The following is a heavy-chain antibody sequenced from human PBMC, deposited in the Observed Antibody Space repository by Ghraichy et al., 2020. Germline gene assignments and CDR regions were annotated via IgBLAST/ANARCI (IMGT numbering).Heavy chain of an antibody. CDR3: ASQRALYFDP. CDR2: LFHGGNT. J-gene: IGHJ5*02. D-gene: IGHD1-26*01. CDR1: GASISSGGYS. V-gene: IGHV4-30-2*01. Sequence: SETLSLTCAVSGASISSGGYSWSWIRQPPGKGLEWIGYLFHGGNTYYNPSLKSRVTISVDRSKNQFSLKLTSVTAADKAVYYCASQRALYFDPWGQGTLVTVSS.